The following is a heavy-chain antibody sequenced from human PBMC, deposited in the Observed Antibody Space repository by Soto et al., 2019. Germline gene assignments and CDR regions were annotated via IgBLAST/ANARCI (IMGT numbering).Heavy chain of an antibody. CDR1: GGSVSSGSYQ. D-gene: IGHD3-3*01. Sequence: CDTLSLTCAVSGGSVSSGSYQWSWIRQSPGKGLEWIGYVNFSGSTKYNPSLKSRVTISVDTSKNQFSLKLTSVTAADTALYLCARLQFYDFWSGSHPMDVWGQGTTVTVSS. J-gene: IGHJ6*02. V-gene: IGHV4-61*01. CDR3: ARLQFYDFWSGSHPMDV. CDR2: VNFSGST.